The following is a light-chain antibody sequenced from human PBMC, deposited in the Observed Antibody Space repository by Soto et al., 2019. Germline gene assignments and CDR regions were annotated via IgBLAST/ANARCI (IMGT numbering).Light chain of an antibody. CDR3: QQYGSPLT. CDR1: QSVSSSY. V-gene: IGKV3-20*01. CDR2: VAS. Sequence: EWTQWRATLHLTPGERATLSCRASQSVSSSYLAWYQQKPGQAPRLLIYVASSRATGIPDRFSGSGSGTDFTLTISRLAHDDFAVYYSQQYGSPLTFGGGSMVDIK. J-gene: IGKJ4*01.